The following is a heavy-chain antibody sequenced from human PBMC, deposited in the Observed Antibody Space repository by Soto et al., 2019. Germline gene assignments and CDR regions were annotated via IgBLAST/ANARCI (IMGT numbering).Heavy chain of an antibody. V-gene: IGHV3-72*01. J-gene: IGHJ4*02. CDR3: ARATTVTDY. CDR2: TRNKANSHTT. D-gene: IGHD4-17*01. Sequence: PGGSLRLSCAASGFTFSDHYMDWVRQAPGKGLEWVGRTRNKANSHTTEYAASVKGGFTISRDDSKNSLYLQMNSLKVEDTAVYYCARATTVTDYWGQGALVTVSS. CDR1: GFTFSDHY.